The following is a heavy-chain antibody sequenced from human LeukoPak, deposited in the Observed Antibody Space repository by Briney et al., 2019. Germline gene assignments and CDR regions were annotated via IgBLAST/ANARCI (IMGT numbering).Heavy chain of an antibody. CDR1: EFIFSGYW. V-gene: IGHV3-7*01. D-gene: IGHD4-11*01. CDR2: MNEDGSEK. J-gene: IGHJ4*02. CDR3: ARDRGYSNFDY. Sequence: GGSLRLSCAASEFIFSGYWMNWVRQAPGKGLEWVANMNEDGSEKNYVDSVKGRFTISRDNAQDSLYLQMNSLRAEDTAVYYCARDRGYSNFDYWGQGTLLTVSS.